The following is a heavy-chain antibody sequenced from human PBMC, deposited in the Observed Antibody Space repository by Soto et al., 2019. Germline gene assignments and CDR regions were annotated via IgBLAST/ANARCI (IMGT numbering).Heavy chain of an antibody. D-gene: IGHD6-13*01. J-gene: IGHJ4*02. CDR2: IIPYYNTL. CDR1: EGTFNSYA. Sequence: QAQVVQSGAEVRKPGSSVKLSCKASEGTFNSYAIAWVRQAPGQGLEWMGGIIPYYNTLNYAQKFQDRVTITADDSTNTVYMELSSLRSDDTAVYFCASGATRWYPYFFDSWAQGTLVTVSS. CDR3: ASGATRWYPYFFDS. V-gene: IGHV1-69*01.